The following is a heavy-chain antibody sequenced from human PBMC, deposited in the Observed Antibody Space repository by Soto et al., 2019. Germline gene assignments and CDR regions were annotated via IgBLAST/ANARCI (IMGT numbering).Heavy chain of an antibody. CDR2: MNPHSGDT. CDR1: GYTFVCYE. J-gene: IGHJ4*02. CDR3: ARQQAMGY. Sequence: APAKVSCKASGYTFVCYEINWVRQATGQRLEWLGWMNPHSGDTFYAQNFQGRVTMTRNTSITTAYMELNSLKSEDTAVYYCARQQAMGYWGQGTLVTVSS. V-gene: IGHV1-8*01.